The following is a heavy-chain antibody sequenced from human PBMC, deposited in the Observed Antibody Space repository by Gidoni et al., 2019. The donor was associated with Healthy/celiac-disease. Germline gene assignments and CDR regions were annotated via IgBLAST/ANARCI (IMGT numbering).Heavy chain of an antibody. J-gene: IGHJ4*02. Sequence: QVQLQQWGAGLLKPSETLSLTCAVYGGSFSGYYWSWIRQPPGKGLEWIGEINHSGSTNYNPSLKSRVTISVDTSKNQFSLKLSSVTAADTAVYYCARETGETADNTQFDYWGQGTLVTVSS. CDR3: ARETGETADNTQFDY. CDR2: INHSGST. CDR1: GGSFSGYY. D-gene: IGHD3-16*01. V-gene: IGHV4-34*01.